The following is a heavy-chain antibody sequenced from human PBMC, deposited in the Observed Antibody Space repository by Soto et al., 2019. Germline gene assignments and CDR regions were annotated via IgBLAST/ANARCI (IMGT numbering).Heavy chain of an antibody. J-gene: IGHJ6*02. CDR1: GGTFSSYT. CDR2: IIPILGIA. V-gene: IGHV1-69*02. D-gene: IGHD3-10*01. Sequence: QVQLVQSGAEVKKPGSSVKVSCKASGGTFSSYTISWVRQAPGQGLEWMGRIIPILGIANYAQKFQGRVTITAGKSTRTAYMELSSLRSEDTAVYYCARGRMVREVRGDYYYYGMDVWGQGTTVTVSS. CDR3: ARGRMVREVRGDYYYYGMDV.